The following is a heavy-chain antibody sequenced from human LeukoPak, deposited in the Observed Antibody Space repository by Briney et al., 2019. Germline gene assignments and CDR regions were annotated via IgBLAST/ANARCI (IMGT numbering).Heavy chain of an antibody. J-gene: IGHJ5*02. CDR2: INHSGST. CDR3: ARCGNWFDP. CDR1: GGSFSGYY. V-gene: IGHV4-34*01. Sequence: SETLSLTCAVYGGSFSGYYWSWIRQPPGKGLEWIGEINHSGSTNYNPSLKSRVTISVDASKNQFSLKLSSVTAADTAVYYCARCGNWFDPWGQGTLVTVSS.